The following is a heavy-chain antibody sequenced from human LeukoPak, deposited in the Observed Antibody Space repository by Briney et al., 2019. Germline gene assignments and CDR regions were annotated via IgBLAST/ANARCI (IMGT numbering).Heavy chain of an antibody. CDR1: GYTFTSYG. CDR2: ISADNGNT. Sequence: ASVKVSCKASGYTFTSYGISWVRQAPGQRLEWMGWISADNGNTNYAQKLQGRVTMTTDTSTSTAYMELSSLRSDDTAVYYCARAPLLAAAGTFYYYYYMDVWGKGTTVTISS. D-gene: IGHD6-13*01. J-gene: IGHJ6*03. CDR3: ARAPLLAAAGTFYYYYYMDV. V-gene: IGHV1-18*01.